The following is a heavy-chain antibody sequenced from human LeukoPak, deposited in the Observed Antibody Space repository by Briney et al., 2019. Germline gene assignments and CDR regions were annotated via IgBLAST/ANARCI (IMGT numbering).Heavy chain of an antibody. J-gene: IGHJ5*02. D-gene: IGHD6-13*01. CDR3: ARGLGSSWDLNWFDP. CDR1: GYTFTGYY. V-gene: IGHV1-8*02. Sequence: GASVKVSCKASGYTFTGYYMHWVRRAPGQGLEWMGWMNPNSGNTGYAQKFQGRVTMTRNISISTAYMELSSLRSEDTAVYYCARGLGSSWDLNWFDPWGQGTLVTVSS. CDR2: MNPNSGNT.